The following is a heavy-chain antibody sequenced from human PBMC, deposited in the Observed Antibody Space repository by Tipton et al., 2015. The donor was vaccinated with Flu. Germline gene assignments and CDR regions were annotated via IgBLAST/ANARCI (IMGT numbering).Heavy chain of an antibody. D-gene: IGHD2-2*01. CDR2: ISSSGGTA. J-gene: IGHJ4*02. CDR1: GFTFNSYA. CDR3: ALPPRSSIPAY. Sequence: SLRLSCAASGFTFNSYAMSWVRQAPGKGLEWVSAISSSGGTAYYADSMKGRFTISRDNSGNTLYLQMNNLRAEDTAVYFCALPPRSSIPAYWGQGTLVTVSS. V-gene: IGHV3-23*01.